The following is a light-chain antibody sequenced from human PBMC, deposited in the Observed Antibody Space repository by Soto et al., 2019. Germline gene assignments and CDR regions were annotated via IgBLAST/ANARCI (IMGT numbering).Light chain of an antibody. CDR2: AAS. V-gene: IGKV1-39*01. CDR1: QSISSY. J-gene: IGKJ3*01. Sequence: DIQMTQSPSSLSASVGDRVTITCRASQSISSYLNWYHQKPGKAPKLLIYAASSLQSGVPSRFSGSGSGTDFTLTITSLQPEDFATYYCQQSYIPPFTFGPGTKVDIK. CDR3: QQSYIPPFT.